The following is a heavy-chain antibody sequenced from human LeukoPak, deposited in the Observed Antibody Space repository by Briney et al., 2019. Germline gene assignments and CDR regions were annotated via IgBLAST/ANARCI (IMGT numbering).Heavy chain of an antibody. CDR1: GFTFRIYA. CDR3: AAGGSWYYNY. V-gene: IGHV3-23*01. Sequence: GGSLRLSCAASGFTFRIYAMSWVRQAPGKGLEWVSTISDSGGGTYYADSVKGRFTISRDNAKNSLYLQMDSLRAEDTAVYYCAAGGSWYYNYWGQGTLVTVSS. J-gene: IGHJ4*02. CDR2: ISDSGGGT. D-gene: IGHD6-13*01.